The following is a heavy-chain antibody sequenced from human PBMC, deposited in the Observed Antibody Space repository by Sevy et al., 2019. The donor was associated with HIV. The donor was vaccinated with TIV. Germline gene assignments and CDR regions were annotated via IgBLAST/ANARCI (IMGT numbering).Heavy chain of an antibody. V-gene: IGHV3-11*01. D-gene: IGHD4-17*01. CDR3: ARAGDMTTVTNFDY. CDR2: ISSSGSTI. CDR1: GFTFSDYY. Sequence: GGSLRLSCAASGFTFSDYYMSWIRQAPGKGLEWVSYISSSGSTIYYADSVNGRFTISRDNAKNSLYLQMNSLRAEDTAVYYCARAGDMTTVTNFDYWGQGTLVTVSS. J-gene: IGHJ4*02.